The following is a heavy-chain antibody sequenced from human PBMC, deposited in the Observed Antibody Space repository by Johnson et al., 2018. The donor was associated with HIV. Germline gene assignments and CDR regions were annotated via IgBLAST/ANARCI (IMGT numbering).Heavy chain of an antibody. CDR2: IGTTGDT. Sequence: VQLVESGGGLIQPVGSLRLSCAASGFTFSSYYIHWVRQATRKGLEWVSGIGTTGDTYYPGSVKGRFTISRENAKNSLYLQMNSLRAGDTAVYYCARVQWLVQHKDDDAFDIWGQGTMVTVSS. J-gene: IGHJ3*02. V-gene: IGHV3-13*01. D-gene: IGHD6-19*01. CDR3: ARVQWLVQHKDDDAFDI. CDR1: GFTFSSYY.